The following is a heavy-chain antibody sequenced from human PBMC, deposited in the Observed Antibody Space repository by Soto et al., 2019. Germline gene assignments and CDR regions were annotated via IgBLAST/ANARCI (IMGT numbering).Heavy chain of an antibody. J-gene: IGHJ4*02. D-gene: IGHD1-1*01. CDR1: GLTFTNYA. Sequence: EVQLLESGGGLVQPGGSLRLSCAASGLTFTNYAMSWVRQAPGKGLEWVAVISGDGGTTVYADSVKGRFTISRASPRNTRALHIDTPRAEDTAIYHRTTARDDHASSREAHYWGQGTRVTLSS. CDR3: TTARDDHASSREAHY. CDR2: ISGDGGTT. V-gene: IGHV3-23*01.